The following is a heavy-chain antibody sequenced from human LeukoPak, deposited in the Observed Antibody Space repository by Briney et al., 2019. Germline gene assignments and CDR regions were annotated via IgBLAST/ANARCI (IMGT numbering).Heavy chain of an antibody. J-gene: IGHJ3*02. CDR2: MNPKSGNT. CDR1: GYTFTSHD. V-gene: IGHV1-8*01. CDR3: ARGTQITENDAFDI. Sequence: ASVKVSCKASGYTFTSHDIDWVRQAPGQGLEWMGWMNPKSGNTGSAQKFQGRVTMTRNTSISTAYMELSSLRSEDTAVYYCARGTQITENDAFDIWGQGTMVTVSS. D-gene: IGHD5-24*01.